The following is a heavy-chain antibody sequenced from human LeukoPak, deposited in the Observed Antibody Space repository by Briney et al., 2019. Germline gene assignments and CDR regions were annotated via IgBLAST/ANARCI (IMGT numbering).Heavy chain of an antibody. V-gene: IGHV3-23*01. D-gene: IGHD3-22*01. J-gene: IGHJ4*02. Sequence: PGGSLRLSCAASGFNFSSQWMSWVRQAPGKGLEWVSAISGSGGSTYYADSVKGRFTISRDNSKNTLYLQMNSLRAEDTAVYYCAKGPRYYYDSSGYYYLGSSIDYWGQGTLVTVSS. CDR1: GFNFSSQW. CDR2: ISGSGGST. CDR3: AKGPRYYYDSSGYYYLGSSIDY.